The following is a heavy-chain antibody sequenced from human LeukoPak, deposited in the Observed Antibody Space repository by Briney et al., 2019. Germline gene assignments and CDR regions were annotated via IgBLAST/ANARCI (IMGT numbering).Heavy chain of an antibody. V-gene: IGHV3-23*01. CDR2: ISGSGGGT. D-gene: IGHD3-3*02. CDR3: AKSKGSIFDYFGY. J-gene: IGHJ4*02. Sequence: GGSLRLSCAASGFTFSSYAMSWVRQAPGKGLEWVSAISGSGGGTYYAHSVKGRFTISRDNSKNTLYLQMNSLRAEDTAIYYCAKSKGSIFDYFGYWGQGALVTVSA. CDR1: GFTFSSYA.